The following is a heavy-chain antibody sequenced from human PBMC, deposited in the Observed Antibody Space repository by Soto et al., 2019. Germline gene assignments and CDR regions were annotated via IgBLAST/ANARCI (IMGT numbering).Heavy chain of an antibody. CDR1: GGSISSYY. D-gene: IGHD6-13*01. CDR3: ARALEASPYPNVYSSSSWFDP. J-gene: IGHJ5*02. Sequence: SETLSLTCTVSGGSISSYYWSWIRQPPGKGLEWMGYIYYSGSTNYNPSLKSRVTISVATSKNQFSLKLSSVTAADTAVYYCARALEASPYPNVYSSSSWFDPWGQGTLVTVPQ. V-gene: IGHV4-59*01. CDR2: IYYSGST.